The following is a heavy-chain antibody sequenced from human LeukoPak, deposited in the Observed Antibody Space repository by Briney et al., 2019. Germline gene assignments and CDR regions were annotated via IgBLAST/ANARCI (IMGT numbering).Heavy chain of an antibody. J-gene: IGHJ4*02. V-gene: IGHV3-30*18. CDR3: AKAGYYYSFDY. CDR2: ISYDGTNK. CDR1: GFTFSSYG. D-gene: IGHD3-22*01. Sequence: GGSLRLSCAASGFTFSSYGMHWVRQAPGKGLEWVAIISYDGTNKYYVDSVKGRFPISRDNSKNTLYLQMNSLGAEDTAVYYCAKAGYYYSFDYWGQGTLVTVSS.